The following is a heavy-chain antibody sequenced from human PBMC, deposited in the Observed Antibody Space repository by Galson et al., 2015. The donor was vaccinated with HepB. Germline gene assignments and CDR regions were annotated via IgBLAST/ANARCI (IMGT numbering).Heavy chain of an antibody. J-gene: IGHJ4*02. CDR3: AFWGGSYLRGFDY. Sequence: SVKVSCKASGYTFTSYAMHWVRQAPGQRLEWMGWINAGNGNTKYSQKFQGRVTITRDTSASTAYMELSSLRSEDTAVYYCAFWGGSYLRGFDYWGQGTLVTVSS. V-gene: IGHV1-3*01. CDR1: GYTFTSYA. CDR2: INAGNGNT. D-gene: IGHD1-26*01.